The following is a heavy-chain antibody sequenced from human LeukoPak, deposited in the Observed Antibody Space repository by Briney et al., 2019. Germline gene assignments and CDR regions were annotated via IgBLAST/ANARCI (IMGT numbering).Heavy chain of an antibody. V-gene: IGHV1-18*01. Sequence: ASVKVSCKASGYTFTSYGITWVRQAPGQGLEWMGWISAYNGNTNYAQKLQGRVTITADTSTRTAYMELMSLRSDDTAVYYCASLRYYYGSGSYNWFDPWGQGTLSPSPQ. CDR3: ASLRYYYGSGSYNWFDP. CDR1: GYTFTSYG. CDR2: ISAYNGNT. D-gene: IGHD3-10*01. J-gene: IGHJ5*02.